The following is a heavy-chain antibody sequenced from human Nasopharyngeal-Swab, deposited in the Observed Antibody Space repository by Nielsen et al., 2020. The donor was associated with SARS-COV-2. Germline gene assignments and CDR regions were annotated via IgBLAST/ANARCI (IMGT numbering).Heavy chain of an antibody. V-gene: IGHV3-7*01. J-gene: IGHJ6*03. Sequence: GGSLRLSCAASGFTFSSYWMSWVRQAAGKGLEWVANIEQDGSEKYYVDSVKGRFTISRDNAKNSLYLQLNSLRAEDTAVYYCARAATMVRGVIIGRYYYYMDVWGKGTTVTVSS. CDR3: ARAATMVRGVIIGRYYYYMDV. CDR1: GFTFSSYW. D-gene: IGHD3-10*01. CDR2: IEQDGSEK.